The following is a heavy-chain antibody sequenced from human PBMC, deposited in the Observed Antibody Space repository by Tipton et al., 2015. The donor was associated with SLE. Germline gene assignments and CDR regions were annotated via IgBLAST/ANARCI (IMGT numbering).Heavy chain of an antibody. CDR1: GGSFSGYY. CDR3: AGEYYFDY. V-gene: IGHV4-59*01. CDR2: IYYSVST. Sequence: TLSLTCAVYGGSFSGYYWSWIRQLPGKGLEWIGYIYYSVSTNYNPSLKSRVTISVDTSKNQFSLKLSSVTAADTAVYYCAGEYYFDYWGQGTLVTVSS. J-gene: IGHJ4*02.